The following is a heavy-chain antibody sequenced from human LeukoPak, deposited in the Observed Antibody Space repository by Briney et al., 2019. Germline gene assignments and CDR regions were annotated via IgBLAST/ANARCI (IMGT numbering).Heavy chain of an antibody. J-gene: IGHJ4*02. CDR1: GYTFTGHY. Sequence: ASVKVSCKASGYTFTGHYIHWVRQAPGEGLEWMGGINPDSGDTNYAQTFEGRVTMTRGTSISTASLDLSKLRSDDTAVYYCARESIRIVGAAKVKFFDYWGQGTLLTVSS. CDR2: INPDSGDT. D-gene: IGHD1-26*01. V-gene: IGHV1-2*02. CDR3: ARESIRIVGAAKVKFFDY.